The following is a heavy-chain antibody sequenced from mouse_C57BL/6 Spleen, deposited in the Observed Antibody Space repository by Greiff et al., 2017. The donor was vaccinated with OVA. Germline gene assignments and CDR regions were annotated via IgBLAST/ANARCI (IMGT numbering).Heavy chain of an antibody. J-gene: IGHJ3*01. CDR3: TRAPITTVVPFAY. CDR1: GFTFSDAW. V-gene: IGHV6-6*01. D-gene: IGHD1-1*01. CDR2: IRNKANNHAT. Sequence: EVMLVESGGGLVQPGGSMKLSCAASGFTFSDAWMDWVRQSPEKGLEWVAEIRNKANNHATYYAESVKGRFTISRDDSKSSVYLQMNSLRAEDTGIYYCTRAPITTVVPFAYWGQGTLVTVSA.